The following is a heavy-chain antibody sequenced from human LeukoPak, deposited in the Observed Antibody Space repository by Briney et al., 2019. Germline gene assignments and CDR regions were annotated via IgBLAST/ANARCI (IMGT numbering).Heavy chain of an antibody. CDR3: ARVVTGNLLRGNWFDP. V-gene: IGHV3-11*01. CDR1: GFTFSDYY. CDR2: ISSSGSTI. D-gene: IGHD1-20*01. Sequence: GGSLRLSCAASGFTFSDYYMSWIRQAPGKGLEWVSYISSSGSTIYYADSEKGRFTISRDNAKNSLYLQMNSLRAEDTAVYYCARVVTGNLLRGNWFDPWGQGTLVTVSS. J-gene: IGHJ5*02.